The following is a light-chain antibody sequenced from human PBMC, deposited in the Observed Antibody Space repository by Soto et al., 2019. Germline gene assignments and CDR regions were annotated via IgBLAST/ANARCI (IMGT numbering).Light chain of an antibody. CDR1: QSISSY. Sequence: DIQMTQSPSSLSASVGDRVTITCRTSQSISSYVNWFQQKPGKAPKLLIYAASSLQSGVPSRFSGSGSGTDLTLTISSLQPEDFASYYCQQSYNLPYTFGQGTKVDIK. CDR2: AAS. V-gene: IGKV1-39*01. CDR3: QQSYNLPYT. J-gene: IGKJ2*01.